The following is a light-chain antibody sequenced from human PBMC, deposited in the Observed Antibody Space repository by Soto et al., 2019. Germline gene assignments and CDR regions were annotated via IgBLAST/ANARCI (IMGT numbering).Light chain of an antibody. CDR2: GAS. J-gene: IGKJ2*01. CDR3: QQYNSLHT. Sequence: EIVMTQSPATLSVSPGERATLSCRASQSVSSNLAWYQQKPGQAPRLLIYGASTRATGIPARFSGSGSGTDFTLTISSLQSEDFAIYYCQQYNSLHTFGQGTKLEIK. CDR1: QSVSSN. V-gene: IGKV3-15*01.